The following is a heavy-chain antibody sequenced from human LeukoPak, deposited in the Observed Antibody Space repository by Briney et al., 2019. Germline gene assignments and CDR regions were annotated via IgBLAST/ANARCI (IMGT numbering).Heavy chain of an antibody. J-gene: IGHJ4*02. CDR2: IGSTSHIS. D-gene: IGHD2-21*02. Sequence: NPGGSLRLSCAASGFTLSNYSMNWVRQAPGKGLEWVSSIGSTSHISYYADSLKGRVTISRDNAKNSLYLQMSSLRVEDTAVYYCARSCDGDCYSDYWGQGTLVTVSS. V-gene: IGHV3-21*01. CDR3: ARSCDGDCYSDY. CDR1: GFTLSNYS.